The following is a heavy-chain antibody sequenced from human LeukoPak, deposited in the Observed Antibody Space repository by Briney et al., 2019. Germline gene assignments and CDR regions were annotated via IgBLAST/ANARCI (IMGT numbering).Heavy chain of an antibody. D-gene: IGHD3-16*02. CDR3: AIGIDYFDY. CDR1: GFTSSRYA. CDR2: VSGSGGST. V-gene: IGHV3-23*01. J-gene: IGHJ4*02. Sequence: GGSLRLSCAASGFTSSRYAMSWVREAPGEGLECVSGVSGSGGSTYYADSVKGRFNISRENSKNTLYLLMNSLRAEDTAVYYCAIGIDYFDYWGQGTLVTVSS.